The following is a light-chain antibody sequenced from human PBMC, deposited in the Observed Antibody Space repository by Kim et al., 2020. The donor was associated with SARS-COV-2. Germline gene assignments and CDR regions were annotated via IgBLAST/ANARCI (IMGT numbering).Light chain of an antibody. CDR2: GAT. CDR3: LQHSTYPIT. V-gene: IGKV1-17*01. CDR1: QDIKND. J-gene: IGKJ5*01. Sequence: AVGGERVTITYRANQDIKNDLGWYQQKPGRAPKRLIYGATSLQSGVPTRFSGSGSGTEFTLTISSVQPEDFATYFCLQHSTYPITFGQGTRLEIK.